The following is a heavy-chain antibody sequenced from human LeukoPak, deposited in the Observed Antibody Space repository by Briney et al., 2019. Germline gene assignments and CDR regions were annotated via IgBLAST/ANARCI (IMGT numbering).Heavy chain of an antibody. V-gene: IGHV3-21*01. Sequence: AAVSVRRSGAGSAFTFNSFSMDWLRPAPGKGREGFLSISSSSSYIYYAASVKGRFTISREKGQDSRYLQMPTLRAEDRAVYSCARVFRGRGWGILPYFDYWGQGTLVTVSS. CDR3: ARVFRGRGWGILPYFDY. J-gene: IGHJ4*02. D-gene: IGHD3-10*01. CDR1: AFTFNSFS. CDR2: ISSSSSYI.